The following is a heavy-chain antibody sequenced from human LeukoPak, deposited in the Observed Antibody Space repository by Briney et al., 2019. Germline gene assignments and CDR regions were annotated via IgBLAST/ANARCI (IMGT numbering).Heavy chain of an antibody. Sequence: SGRSLRLSCAASGFTFSSYGMHWVRQAPGKGLEWVAVIWYDGSNKYYVDSVKGRFTISRDNSKNTVFLQMNSLRAEDTAVYYCAKGAAAQGSFDYWGQGTLVTVSS. CDR1: GFTFSSYG. CDR2: IWYDGSNK. V-gene: IGHV3-33*06. J-gene: IGHJ4*02. CDR3: AKGAAAQGSFDY. D-gene: IGHD2-2*01.